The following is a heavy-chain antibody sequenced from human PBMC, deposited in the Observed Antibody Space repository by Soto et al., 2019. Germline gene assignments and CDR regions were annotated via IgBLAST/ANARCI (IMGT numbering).Heavy chain of an antibody. Sequence: QVQLQESGPGLVKPSGTLSLTCAVSGGSISSSNWWSWVRQPPGKGLEWIGEIYHSGSTNYNPSLKSRVTISVDKSKNQFPLKLSSVPAADTAVYYCAREEVGATPWGWFDPWGQGTLVTVSS. V-gene: IGHV4-4*02. CDR3: AREEVGATPWGWFDP. CDR2: IYHSGST. CDR1: GGSISSSNW. J-gene: IGHJ5*02. D-gene: IGHD1-26*01.